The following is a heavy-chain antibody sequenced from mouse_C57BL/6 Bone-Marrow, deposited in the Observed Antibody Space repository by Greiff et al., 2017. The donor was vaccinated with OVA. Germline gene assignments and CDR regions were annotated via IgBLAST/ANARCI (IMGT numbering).Heavy chain of an antibody. Sequence: EVHLVESGGGLVKPGGSLKLSCAASGFTFSSYAMSWVRQTPEQRLEWVATISDGGSYTYYPDNVKGRFTISRDNAKNNLYLQMSHLKSEDTAMYYCAREAGNYWGQGTTLTVSS. CDR3: AREAGNY. J-gene: IGHJ2*01. CDR1: GFTFSSYA. D-gene: IGHD4-1*01. CDR2: ISDGGSYT. V-gene: IGHV5-4*01.